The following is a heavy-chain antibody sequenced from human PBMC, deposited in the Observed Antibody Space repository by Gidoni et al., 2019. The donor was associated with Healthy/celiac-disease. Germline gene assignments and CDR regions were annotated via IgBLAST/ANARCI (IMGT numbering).Heavy chain of an antibody. CDR3: VKDPRILYDAFDI. J-gene: IGHJ3*02. Sequence: EVQLVESGGGLVQPGGSLRLSCSASGFTFSSYVMPLVRHAPGKGLEYVSAISSNGGSTYYADSVKGRFTISRDNSKNTLYLQMSSLRAEDTAVYYCVKDPRILYDAFDIWCQGTMVTVSS. D-gene: IGHD1-20*01. CDR2: ISSNGGST. V-gene: IGHV3-64D*06. CDR1: GFTFSSYV.